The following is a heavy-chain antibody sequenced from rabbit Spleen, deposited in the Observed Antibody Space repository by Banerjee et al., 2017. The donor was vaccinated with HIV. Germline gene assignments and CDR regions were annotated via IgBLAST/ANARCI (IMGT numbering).Heavy chain of an antibody. D-gene: IGHD8-1*01. CDR1: GFSFNSRYD. V-gene: IGHV1S40*01. J-gene: IGHJ6*01. CDR2: IAAGSSGRT. Sequence: QSLEESGGDLAKPGASLTPTFTFTGFSFNSRYDMCWLRQAPGKGLEWITCIAAGSSGRTYSATWAKGRFTISKTSSTTVTLQMTSLTAADTATYFCARDVGTSFSTYGMDLWGQGTLVTVS. CDR3: ARDVGTSFSTYGMDL.